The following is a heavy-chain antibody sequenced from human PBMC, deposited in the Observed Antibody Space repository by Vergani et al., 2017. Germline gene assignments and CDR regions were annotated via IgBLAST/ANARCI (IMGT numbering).Heavy chain of an antibody. J-gene: IGHJ4*02. CDR3: AKDPCSGGSCYYFGY. D-gene: IGHD2-15*01. CDR1: GYSFTSYW. Sequence: EVQLVQSGAEVKKPGESLKISCKGSGYSFTSYWIGWVRQMPGKGLEWMGIIYPGDSDTRYSPSFQGQVTISADKAISTAYLQWSSLKASDTAMYYCAKDPCSGGSCYYFGYWGQGTLVTVSS. CDR2: IYPGDSDT. V-gene: IGHV5-51*01.